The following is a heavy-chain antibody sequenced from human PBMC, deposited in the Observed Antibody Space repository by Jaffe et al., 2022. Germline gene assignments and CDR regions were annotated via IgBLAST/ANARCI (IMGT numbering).Heavy chain of an antibody. CDR3: ARDALGDSSGYYRPADY. CDR1: GYTFTSYY. CDR2: INPSGGST. V-gene: IGHV1-46*01. J-gene: IGHJ4*02. D-gene: IGHD3-22*01. Sequence: QVQLVQSGAEVKKPGASVKVSCKASGYTFTSYYMHWVRQAPGQGLEWMGIINPSGGSTSYAQKFQGRVTMTRDTSTSTVYMELSSLRSEDTAVYYCARDALGDSSGYYRPADYWGQGTLVTVSS.